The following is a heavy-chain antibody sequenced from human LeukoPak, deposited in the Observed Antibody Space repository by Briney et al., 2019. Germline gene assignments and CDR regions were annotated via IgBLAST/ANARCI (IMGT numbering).Heavy chain of an antibody. D-gene: IGHD1-26*01. J-gene: IGHJ4*02. CDR3: ARDFFVGARHTQAYYFDY. CDR1: GYTFTSYG. V-gene: IGHV1-18*01. Sequence: ASVKVSCKASGYTFTSYGISWVRQAPGQGLEWMGWISAYNGNTNYAQKLQGRVTMTTDTSTSTAYMELRSLRSDDTAVYYCARDFFVGARHTQAYYFDYWGQGTLVTVSS. CDR2: ISAYNGNT.